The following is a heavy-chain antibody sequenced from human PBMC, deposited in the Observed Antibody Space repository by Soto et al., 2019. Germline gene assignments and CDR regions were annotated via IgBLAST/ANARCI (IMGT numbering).Heavy chain of an antibody. CDR2: IKQDGSEK. CDR1: GFTFSSYW. D-gene: IGHD3-10*01. J-gene: IGHJ3*02. V-gene: IGHV3-7*01. CDR3: ASKYYYGSGSYYSTHAFDI. Sequence: EVQLVESGGGLVQPGGSLRLSCAASGFTFSSYWMSWVRQAPGKGLEWVANIKQDGSEKYYVDSVKGRFTIFRDNAKNSLYLQMNSLRAEDTAVYYCASKYYYGSGSYYSTHAFDIWGQGTMVTVSS.